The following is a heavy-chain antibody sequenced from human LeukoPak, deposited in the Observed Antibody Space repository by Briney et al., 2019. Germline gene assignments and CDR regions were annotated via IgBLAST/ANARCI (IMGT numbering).Heavy chain of an antibody. Sequence: GGSLRLSCAASGFTFSSYRMTWVRQAPGKGLEWVANIKQDGSEEYYVDSVKGRFTISRDNAKNSLYLQMNSLRAEDTAVYYCARDGLGSAFDYWGQGTLVTVSS. V-gene: IGHV3-7*01. CDR2: IKQDGSEE. CDR1: GFTFSSYR. D-gene: IGHD3/OR15-3a*01. CDR3: ARDGLGSAFDY. J-gene: IGHJ4*02.